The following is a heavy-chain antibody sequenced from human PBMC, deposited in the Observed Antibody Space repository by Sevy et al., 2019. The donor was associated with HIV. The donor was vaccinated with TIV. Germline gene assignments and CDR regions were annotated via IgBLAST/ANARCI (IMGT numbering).Heavy chain of an antibody. J-gene: IGHJ4*02. V-gene: IGHV1-18*01. D-gene: IGHD3-22*01. CDR1: GYTFTSYG. CDR3: AREGYYDSSGYPIDY. Sequence: ASVKVSCKASGYTFTSYGISWVRQAPGQGLEWMGWIRAYNGNTNYAQKLQGRVTMTTDTSTSTAYMELRSLRSDDTAVYYCAREGYYDSSGYPIDYWGQGTLVTVSS. CDR2: IRAYNGNT.